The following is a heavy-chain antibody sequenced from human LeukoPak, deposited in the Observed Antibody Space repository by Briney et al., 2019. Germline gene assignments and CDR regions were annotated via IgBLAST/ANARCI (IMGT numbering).Heavy chain of an antibody. D-gene: IGHD5-24*01. J-gene: IGHJ4*02. CDR1: GGSISSYY. CDR2: IYYSGST. Sequence: SETLSLTCTVSGGSISSYYWSWIRQPPGKGLEWIGYIYYSGSTNYNPSLKSRVTISVDTSKNQFSLKLSSVTAADTAVYYCARRGGDGYNCDFDYWGQGTLVTVSS. CDR3: ARRGGDGYNCDFDY. V-gene: IGHV4-59*12.